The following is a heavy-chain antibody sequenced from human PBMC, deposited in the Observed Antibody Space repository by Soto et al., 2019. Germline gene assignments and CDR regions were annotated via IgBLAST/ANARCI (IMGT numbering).Heavy chain of an antibody. J-gene: IGHJ4*02. CDR2: IWYDGSNK. V-gene: IGHV3-33*01. D-gene: IGHD2-2*02. Sequence: QVQLVESGGGVVQPGRSLRLSCAASGFTFSSYGMHWVRQAPGKGLEWVAVIWYDGSNKYYADSVKGRFTISRDNSKNTLYLQMNSLRAEDTAVYYCVRDPQTYTDDYWGQGTLVTVSS. CDR3: VRDPQTYTDDY. CDR1: GFTFSSYG.